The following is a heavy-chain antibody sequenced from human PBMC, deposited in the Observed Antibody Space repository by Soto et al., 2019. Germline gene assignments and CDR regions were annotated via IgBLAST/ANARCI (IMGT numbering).Heavy chain of an antibody. Sequence: PSETLSLTCTVSGGTIRSYYWTWIRQPPGKGLEWIGYIYYSGSTSYNPSLKSRVTISVDTSKNQFSLKLSSVTAADTAVYYCARLLWSNSNWFDPWGQGTLVTVSS. CDR3: ARLLWSNSNWFDP. J-gene: IGHJ5*02. CDR2: IYYSGST. D-gene: IGHD3-10*01. V-gene: IGHV4-59*08. CDR1: GGTIRSYY.